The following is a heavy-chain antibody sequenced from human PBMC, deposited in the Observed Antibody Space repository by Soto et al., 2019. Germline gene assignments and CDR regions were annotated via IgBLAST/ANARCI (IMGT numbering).Heavy chain of an antibody. J-gene: IGHJ5*02. V-gene: IGHV3-30-3*01. CDR2: ISYDGSNK. Sequence: HPGGSLRLSCAASGFTVSSYAMHWVRQAPGKGLEWVAVISYDGSNKYYADSVKGRFTISRDNSKNTLYLQMNSLRAEDTAVYYCASHFIFEEVLPGVFDPWGQGTLVTVSS. CDR3: ASHFIFEEVLPGVFDP. D-gene: IGHD3-3*02. CDR1: GFTVSSYA.